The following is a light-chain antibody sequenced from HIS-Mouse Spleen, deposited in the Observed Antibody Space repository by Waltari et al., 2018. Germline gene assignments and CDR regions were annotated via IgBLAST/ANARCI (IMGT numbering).Light chain of an antibody. CDR2: EGS. J-gene: IGLJ3*02. Sequence: QSALTQPASVSGSPGQSITISCTGTSSDGGSYNLFSWYQQHPGKAPKLMLYEGSKRPSGVSNRFSCSKSGNTASLTISGLQAEDEADYYCCSYAGSSTWVFGGGTKLTVL. CDR3: CSYAGSSTWV. V-gene: IGLV2-23*01. CDR1: SSDGGSYNL.